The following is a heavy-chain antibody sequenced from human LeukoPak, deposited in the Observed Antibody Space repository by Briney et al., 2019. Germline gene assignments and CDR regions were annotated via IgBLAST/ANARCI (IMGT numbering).Heavy chain of an antibody. V-gene: IGHV4-61*02. CDR3: ARETAAAAGDY. Sequence: SQTLSLTCTVSGGSISSGSYYWSWIRQPAGEGLEWIGRIYTSESTNYNPSFKSRVTISVDTSKNQFSLKLSSVTAADTAVYYCARETAAAAGDYWGQGTLVTVSS. CDR1: GGSISSGSYY. J-gene: IGHJ4*02. D-gene: IGHD6-25*01. CDR2: IYTSEST.